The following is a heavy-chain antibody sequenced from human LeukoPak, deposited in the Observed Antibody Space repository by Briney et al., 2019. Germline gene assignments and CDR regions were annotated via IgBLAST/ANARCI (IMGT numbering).Heavy chain of an antibody. J-gene: IGHJ5*02. CDR1: GFTFSSYA. D-gene: IGHD4-17*01. CDR3: IVFGDSNH. V-gene: IGHV3-23*01. CDR2: THSSGGT. Sequence: GGSLRLSCAAPGFTFSSYAMSWVRQAPGKGLEWVSATHSSGGTYYADSVKGRFTISRDTSKNTLYLQINSLSVEDTAVYYCIVFGDSNHWGQGTLVTVSS.